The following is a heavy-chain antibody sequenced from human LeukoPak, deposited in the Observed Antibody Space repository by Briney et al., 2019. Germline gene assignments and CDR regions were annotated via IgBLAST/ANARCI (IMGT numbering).Heavy chain of an antibody. CDR3: ARGRLAAAGNPIDY. D-gene: IGHD6-13*01. V-gene: IGHV1-8*01. CDR2: MNPNSGNT. J-gene: IGHJ4*02. CDR1: GYTFTSYD. Sequence: ASVKVSCKASGYTFTSYDINWVRQATGQGLEWMGCMNPNSGNTGYAQKFQGRVTMTRNTSISTAYMELSSLRSEDTAVYYCARGRLAAAGNPIDYWGQGTLVTVSS.